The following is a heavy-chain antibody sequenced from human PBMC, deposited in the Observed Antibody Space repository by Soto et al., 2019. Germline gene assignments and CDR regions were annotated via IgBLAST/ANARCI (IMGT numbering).Heavy chain of an antibody. J-gene: IGHJ6*02. CDR3: ASVTRTCISTSCYRYYYGMDV. V-gene: IGHV4-61*01. CDR1: GGSVSSGSYY. CDR2: SYYSGST. D-gene: IGHD2-2*02. Sequence: PSETLSLTCTVSGGSVSSGSYYWSWIRQPPGKGLEWIGYSYYSGSTNYNPSLKSRVTISVDTSKNQFSLKLSSVTAADTAVYYCASVTRTCISTSCYRYYYGMDVWGQGTTVTVSS.